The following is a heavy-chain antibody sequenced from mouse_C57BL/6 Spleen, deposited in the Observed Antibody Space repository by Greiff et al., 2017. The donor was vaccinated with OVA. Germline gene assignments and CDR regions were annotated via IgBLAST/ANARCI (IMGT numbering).Heavy chain of an antibody. Sequence: EVKLVESGAGLVKPGGSLKLSCAASGFTFSSYAMSWVRQTPEKRLEWVAYISSGGGYIYYADTVKGRFTLSRDTARNTLYLQMSMLTSNDTAMYYYTIDRGGYFDYWGQGTTLTVSS. CDR2: ISSGGGYI. CDR3: TIDRGGYFDY. CDR1: GFTFSSYA. J-gene: IGHJ2*01. V-gene: IGHV5-9-1*02.